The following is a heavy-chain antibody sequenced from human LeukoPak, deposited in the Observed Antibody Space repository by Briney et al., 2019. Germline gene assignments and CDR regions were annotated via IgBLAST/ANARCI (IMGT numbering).Heavy chain of an antibody. Sequence: SETLSLTCTVSGGSISSYYWSWIRQPPGKGLEWIGYIYTSGSTNYNPSLKSRVTMSVDTSKNQFSLKLSSVTAADTAVYYCARDSSRTRITIFGVVGLDAFDIWGQGTMVTVSS. CDR2: IYTSGST. V-gene: IGHV4-4*08. J-gene: IGHJ3*02. CDR1: GGSISSYY. CDR3: ARDSSRTRITIFGVVGLDAFDI. D-gene: IGHD3-3*01.